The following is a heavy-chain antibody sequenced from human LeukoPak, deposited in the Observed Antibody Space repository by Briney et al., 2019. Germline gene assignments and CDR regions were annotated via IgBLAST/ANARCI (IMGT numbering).Heavy chain of an antibody. CDR2: IYYSGST. D-gene: IGHD2-2*01. V-gene: IGHV4-59*08. CDR1: GGSISSYY. Sequence: SETLSLTCTVSGGSISSYYWSWIRQHPGKGLEWIGYIYYSGSTNYNPSLKSRVTISIDTSKNQFSLRLTSVTAADTAVYYCARRYCSGADCYGGDSYYYMDVWGKGTTVTISS. CDR3: ARRYCSGADCYGGDSYYYMDV. J-gene: IGHJ6*03.